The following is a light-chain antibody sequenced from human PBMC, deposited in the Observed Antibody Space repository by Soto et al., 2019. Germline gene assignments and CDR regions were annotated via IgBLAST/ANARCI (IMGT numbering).Light chain of an antibody. CDR2: GAS. V-gene: IGKV3D-20*02. J-gene: IGKJ5*01. Sequence: EIVFTQSPGTLALSPGERATLSCRASQSVSSTYLAWYQQKPGQAPRLLIYGASSRATGIPDRFSGSGSATDFTLTISSLEPEDFAVYYCQQRSNWPITFGQGTRLEIK. CDR1: QSVSSTY. CDR3: QQRSNWPIT.